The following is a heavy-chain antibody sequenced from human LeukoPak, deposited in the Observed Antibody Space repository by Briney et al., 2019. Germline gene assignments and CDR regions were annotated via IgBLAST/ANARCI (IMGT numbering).Heavy chain of an antibody. V-gene: IGHV4-34*01. CDR2: INHSGGT. D-gene: IGHD6-19*01. Sequence: SETLSLTCAAYGGSFSGYYWSWIRQPPRKGLEWIGEINHSGGTNYNPSLKSRVTISVDTSKNQFSLKLSSVTAADTAVYYCARGGGAVADSFDYWGQGTLVTVSS. CDR3: ARGGGAVADSFDY. CDR1: GGSFSGYY. J-gene: IGHJ4*02.